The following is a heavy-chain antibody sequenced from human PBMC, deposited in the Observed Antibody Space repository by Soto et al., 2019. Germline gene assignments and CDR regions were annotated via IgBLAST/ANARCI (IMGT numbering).Heavy chain of an antibody. D-gene: IGHD2-15*01. CDR2: IKEEGSEK. J-gene: IGHJ4*02. CDR3: ARDREETYCSGGSCYSDEYFDY. CDR1: GFTFTSYW. V-gene: IGHV3-7*01. Sequence: PGGSLRLSCAASGFTFTSYWMNWVRQAPGKGLEWVANIKEEGSEKYYVDSVKGRFTISRDNFKNTLYLQMNSLRAEDTAVYYCARDREETYCSGGSCYSDEYFDYWGQGTLVTVSS.